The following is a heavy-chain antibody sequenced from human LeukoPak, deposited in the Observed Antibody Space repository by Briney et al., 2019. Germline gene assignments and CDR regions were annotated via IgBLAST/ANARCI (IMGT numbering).Heavy chain of an antibody. Sequence: GGSLRLSCAASGFTFSSYSMNWVRQAPGKGLEWVSSISSSSSYIYYADSVKGRFTISRDNAKNSLYLQMNSMRAEDTAVYYCARDSAGMTRYYYYYMDVWGQGTLVTVSS. CDR1: GFTFSSYS. V-gene: IGHV3-21*01. D-gene: IGHD6-13*01. CDR3: ARDSAGMTRYYYYYMDV. J-gene: IGHJ6*03. CDR2: ISSSSSYI.